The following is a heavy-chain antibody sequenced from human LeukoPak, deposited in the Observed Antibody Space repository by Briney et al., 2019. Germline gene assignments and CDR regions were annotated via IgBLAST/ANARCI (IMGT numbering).Heavy chain of an antibody. D-gene: IGHD1-26*01. V-gene: IGHV4-31*03. CDR3: CRGGRELRGGRVFDY. Sequence: PSETLSLTCTVSGGSISSGGYYWSWIRQHPGKGLEWIGYIYYSGSTYYNPSLKRRVTIAVDTSKNQFSLKLSSVTAADTAVYYCCRGGRELRGGRVFDYWGQGTLVTVSS. CDR1: GGSISSGGYY. J-gene: IGHJ4*02. CDR2: IYYSGST.